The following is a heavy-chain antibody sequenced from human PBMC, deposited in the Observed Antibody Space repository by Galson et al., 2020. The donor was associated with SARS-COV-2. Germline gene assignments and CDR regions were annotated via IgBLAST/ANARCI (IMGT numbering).Heavy chain of an antibody. CDR2: ISGSGDST. Sequence: TGGSLRLSCAASGFTFRTYAMSWVRQAPGKGLEWVSIISGSGDSTFYADSVKGRFTISRDNSKSTLYLQMTSLRAEDTAVYYCVRDRIGVVVAASPWFDPWGQGTLVTVSS. V-gene: IGHV3-23*01. CDR3: VRDRIGVVVAASPWFDP. J-gene: IGHJ5*02. D-gene: IGHD2-15*01. CDR1: GFTFRTYA.